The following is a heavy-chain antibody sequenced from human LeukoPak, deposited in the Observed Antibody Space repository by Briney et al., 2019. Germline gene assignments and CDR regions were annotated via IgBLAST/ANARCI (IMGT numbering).Heavy chain of an antibody. V-gene: IGHV3-21*01. CDR1: GFTFSRNS. CDR3: LRDAIGITTYDSYFDN. Sequence: RGSLRLSYAPSGFTFSRNSMHWVRQAPGKGLEWVSSISTSSSYLYYADPVKGPFTISRENAQNSLYLQMNLLRAEEIAVYYCLRDAIGITTYDSYFDNWGQGTLVTVSS. D-gene: IGHD3-22*01. CDR2: ISTSSSYL. J-gene: IGHJ4*02.